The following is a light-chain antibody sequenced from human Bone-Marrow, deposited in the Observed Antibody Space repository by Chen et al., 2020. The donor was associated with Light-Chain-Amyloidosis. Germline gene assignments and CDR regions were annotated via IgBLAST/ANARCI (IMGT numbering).Light chain of an antibody. CDR1: QSISNY. V-gene: IGKV3-20*01. CDR3: QRYGV. J-gene: IGKJ4*01. Sequence: IVLTQSPGTLSLSPGERATLSCRASQSISNYLAWYQQKPGQAPRLLIYDASSRATGIPVRFIGSGSGTDFTLTISRLEPEDFAVYYCQRYGVFGGGTKVEIK. CDR2: DAS.